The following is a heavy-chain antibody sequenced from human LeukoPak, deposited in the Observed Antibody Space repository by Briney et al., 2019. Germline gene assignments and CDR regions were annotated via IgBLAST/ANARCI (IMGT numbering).Heavy chain of an antibody. Sequence: TSGRSLRLSCAASGFTFSNAWMSWVRRAPGKGLEWVGRIKSKTDGGTTDYAAPVKGRFTISRDDSKNTLYLQMNSLKTEDTAVYYCARDQTLYYYDSSDAFDIWGQGTMVTVSS. CDR3: ARDQTLYYYDSSDAFDI. CDR1: GFTFSNAW. J-gene: IGHJ3*02. D-gene: IGHD3-22*01. V-gene: IGHV3-15*01. CDR2: IKSKTDGGTT.